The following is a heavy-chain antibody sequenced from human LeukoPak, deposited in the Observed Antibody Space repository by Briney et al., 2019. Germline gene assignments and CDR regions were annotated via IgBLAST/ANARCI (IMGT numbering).Heavy chain of an antibody. CDR1: GASISSYF. V-gene: IGHV4-59*08. CDR2: IYYSGST. D-gene: IGHD3-9*01. Sequence: SETLSLTCTVSGASISSYFWSWIRQPPGKGLEWIGYIYYSGSTNYNPSLKSRVTISVDTSQNQFSLKLSSVTAADTAVYYCARSYYDILTGDYYYYYGMDVWGQGTTVTVSS. J-gene: IGHJ6*02. CDR3: ARSYYDILTGDYYYYYGMDV.